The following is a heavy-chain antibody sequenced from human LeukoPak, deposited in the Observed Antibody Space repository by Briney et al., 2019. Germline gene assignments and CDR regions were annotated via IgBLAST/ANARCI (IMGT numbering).Heavy chain of an antibody. CDR3: ARLYGSGSYYNVWDYYYYMAV. Sequence: GASVKVSCKASGYTFTGYYMHWVRQAPGQGLEWMGWINPNSGGTNYAQKFQGRVTMTRDTSISTAYMELSRLRSDDTAVDYCARLYGSGSYYNVWDYYYYMAVWGKGTTVTVSS. CDR2: INPNSGGT. J-gene: IGHJ6*03. D-gene: IGHD3-10*01. CDR1: GYTFTGYY. V-gene: IGHV1-2*02.